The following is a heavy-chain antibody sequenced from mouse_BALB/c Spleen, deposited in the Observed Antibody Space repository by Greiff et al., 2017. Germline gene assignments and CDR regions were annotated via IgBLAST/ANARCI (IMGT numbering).Heavy chain of an antibody. CDR2: INPYNDGT. CDR1: GYTFTSYV. V-gene: IGHV1-14*01. Sequence: VQLQQSGPELVKPGASVKMSCKASGYTFTSYVMHWVKQKPGQGLEWIGYINPYNDGTKYNEKFKGKATLTSDKSSSTAYMELSSLTSEDSAVYYGARGGVYGNYYYFDYWGQGTTLTVSS. J-gene: IGHJ2*01. D-gene: IGHD2-1*01. CDR3: ARGGVYGNYYYFDY.